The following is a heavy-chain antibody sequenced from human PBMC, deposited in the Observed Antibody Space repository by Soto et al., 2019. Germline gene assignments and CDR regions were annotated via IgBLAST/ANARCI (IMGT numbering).Heavy chain of an antibody. CDR3: ARGDGRGSSGFYYYYGMDV. D-gene: IGHD6-25*01. Sequence: QVQLVQSGAEVKKPGASVKVSCKASGFTFTNYFFHWVRQAPRQGLEWMGIISPSDGSTNYVQSLQGRVTMTSDASTITVYMELSSLRSEDTAVYYCARGDGRGSSGFYYYYGMDVWGHGTTVTVSS. V-gene: IGHV1-46*01. CDR2: ISPSDGST. CDR1: GFTFTNYF. J-gene: IGHJ6*02.